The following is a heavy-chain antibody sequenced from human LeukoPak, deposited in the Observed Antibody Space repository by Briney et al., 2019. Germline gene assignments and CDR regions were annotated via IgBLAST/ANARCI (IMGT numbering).Heavy chain of an antibody. V-gene: IGHV1-24*01. CDR3: ATDLTPEYSGSPLAY. J-gene: IGHJ4*02. D-gene: IGHD1-26*01. CDR1: GYTLTELS. CDR2: FDPEDGET. Sequence: ASVTVSCKVSGYTLTELSMHWVRQAPGKGLEGMGGFDPEDGETIYAQKFQGRVTMTEDTSTDTAYMEQSSLRSEDTAVYYCATDLTPEYSGSPLAYWGQGTLVTVSS.